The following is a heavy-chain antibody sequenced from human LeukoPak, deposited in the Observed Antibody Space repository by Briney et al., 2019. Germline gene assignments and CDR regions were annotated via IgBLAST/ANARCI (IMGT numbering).Heavy chain of an antibody. CDR1: GFTFSSYE. D-gene: IGHD2-2*02. J-gene: IGHJ6*04. V-gene: IGHV3-48*03. CDR3: ARDLGYCTSTSCYSLYGMDV. CDR2: ISSSGSTI. Sequence: GGSLRLSCAASGFTFSSYEMNWVRQAPGKGLEWVSYISSSGSTIHYADSVKGRITISRDNAKNSLYLQMNSLRAEDTAVYYCARDLGYCTSTSCYSLYGMDVWGKGTTVTVSS.